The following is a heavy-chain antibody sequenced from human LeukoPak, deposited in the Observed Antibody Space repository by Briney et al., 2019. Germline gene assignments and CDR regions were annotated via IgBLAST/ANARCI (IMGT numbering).Heavy chain of an antibody. CDR3: ARDYQLSTSHYYMNV. V-gene: IGHV3-66*01. CDR1: GLTVSSNY. Sequence: GGSLRLSCAASGLTVSSNYMNWVRQAPGKGLEWVSVIYSGGSTYYADSVKGRFTISRDNSKNTLYLQMNSLRAEDTAVYYCARDYQLSTSHYYMNVWGKGTTVTVSS. J-gene: IGHJ6*03. CDR2: IYSGGST. D-gene: IGHD2/OR15-2a*01.